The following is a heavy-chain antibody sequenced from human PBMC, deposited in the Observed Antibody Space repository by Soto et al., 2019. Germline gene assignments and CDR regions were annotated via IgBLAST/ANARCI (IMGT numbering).Heavy chain of an antibody. CDR1: GFTFSGDA. CDR3: AKIPHSTSWYLDAVAI. Sequence: EVQLLESGGGLVQPGGSLRLSCAASGFTFSGDAMSWVRQAPGKGLEWVTAISGSGGSTYYADSVTGRFTISRDNTTSSLYQQMNSLRAADTAVYYCAKIPHSTSWYLDAVAIWGQGTMVTASS. D-gene: IGHD6-13*01. CDR2: ISGSGGST. V-gene: IGHV3-23*01. J-gene: IGHJ3*02.